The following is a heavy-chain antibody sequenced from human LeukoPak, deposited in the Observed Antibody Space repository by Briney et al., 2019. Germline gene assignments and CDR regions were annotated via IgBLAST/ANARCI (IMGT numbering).Heavy chain of an antibody. D-gene: IGHD4-17*01. V-gene: IGHV1-2*06. J-gene: IGHJ3*02. CDR1: GYTFTDYY. CDR2: INPNSGGT. Sequence: ASVKASCKASGYTFTDYYMHWVRQAPGQGLEWMGRINPNSGGTNYAQKFQGRVTMTRDTSISTAYMELSRLRSDDTAVYYCARDYGDYVSAFDIWGQGTMVTVSS. CDR3: ARDYGDYVSAFDI.